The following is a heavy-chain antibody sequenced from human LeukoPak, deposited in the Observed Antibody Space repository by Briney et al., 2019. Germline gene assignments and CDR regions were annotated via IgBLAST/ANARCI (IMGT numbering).Heavy chain of an antibody. CDR2: IYYSGST. J-gene: IGHJ4*02. D-gene: IGHD2-21*02. CDR3: ARDRNCGGDCPPDY. CDR1: DGSISSYY. V-gene: IGHV4-39*07. Sequence: SETLSLTCTVSDGSISSYYWGWIRQPPGKGLEWIGSIYYSGSTYYNPSLKSRVTISVDTSKNQFSLKLSSVTAADTAVYYCARDRNCGGDCPPDYWGQGTLVTVSS.